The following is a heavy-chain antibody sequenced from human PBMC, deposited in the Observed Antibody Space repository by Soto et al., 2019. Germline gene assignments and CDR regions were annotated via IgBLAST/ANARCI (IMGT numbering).Heavy chain of an antibody. V-gene: IGHV3-23*01. D-gene: IGHD5-12*01. CDR2: ISGSASST. CDR3: AKASSTISPDY. J-gene: IGHJ4*02. CDR1: GFTFTDYA. Sequence: EVQLLESGGGLVQPGGSLRLSCAASGFTFTDYAMTWVRQAPGKGLEWVSSISGSASSTFYAGSVKGRFTISRDNSRNTVFLRMNSLRAEDTAVYYCAKASSTISPDYWGQGTLVTVSS.